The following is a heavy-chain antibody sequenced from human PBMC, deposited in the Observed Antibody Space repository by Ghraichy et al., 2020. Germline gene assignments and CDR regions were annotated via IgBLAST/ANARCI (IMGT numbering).Heavy chain of an antibody. Sequence: GGSLRLSCAASGFTFSSYWMSWVRQAPGKGLEWVANIKQDGSEKYYVDSVKGRFTISRDNAKNSLYLQMNSLRAEDTAVYYCARDGRGGWYPERAFDIWGQGTMVTVSS. J-gene: IGHJ3*02. D-gene: IGHD6-19*01. CDR2: IKQDGSEK. CDR3: ARDGRGGWYPERAFDI. V-gene: IGHV3-7*01. CDR1: GFTFSSYW.